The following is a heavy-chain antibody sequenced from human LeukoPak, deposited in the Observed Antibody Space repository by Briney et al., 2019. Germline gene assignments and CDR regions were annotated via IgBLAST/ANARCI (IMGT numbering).Heavy chain of an antibody. Sequence: GESLKISCKGSGYSFTSYWIGWVRQMPGKGLGWMGIIYPGDSDTRYSPSFQGQVTISADKSISTAYLQWSSLKASDTAMYYCARLRQDIVVVVAATHNWFDPWGQGTLVTVSS. CDR2: IYPGDSDT. D-gene: IGHD2-15*01. CDR1: GYSFTSYW. J-gene: IGHJ5*02. CDR3: ARLRQDIVVVVAATHNWFDP. V-gene: IGHV5-51*01.